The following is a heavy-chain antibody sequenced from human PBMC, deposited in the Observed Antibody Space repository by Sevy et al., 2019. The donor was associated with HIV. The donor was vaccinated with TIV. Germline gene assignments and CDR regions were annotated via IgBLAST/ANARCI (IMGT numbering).Heavy chain of an antibody. CDR2: ISSSGSTI. CDR3: AKDETPGPTFDY. Sequence: GGSLRLSCAASGFTFSDYYMSWIRQAPGKGLEWVSYISSSGSTIYYADSVKGRFTISRDNGKNTLYLQMNSLRAEDTAVYCCAKDETPGPTFDYWGQGTLVTVSS. CDR1: GFTFSDYY. V-gene: IGHV3-11*01. J-gene: IGHJ4*02.